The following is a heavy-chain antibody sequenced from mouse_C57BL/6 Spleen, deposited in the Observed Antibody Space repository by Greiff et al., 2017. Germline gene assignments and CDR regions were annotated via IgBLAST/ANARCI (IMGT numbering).Heavy chain of an antibody. D-gene: IGHD4-1*01. CDR3: APNWDGFAY. CDR1: GFNITDYY. CDR2: IDPEDGET. V-gene: IGHV14-2*01. Sequence: VQLQQSGAELVKPGASVKLSCTASGFNITDYYMHWVKQRTEQGLAWIGRIDPEDGETKYAQKFQGKATITADTSSNTAYLQLSSLTSEYTAVYYCAPNWDGFAYWGQGTLVTVSA. J-gene: IGHJ3*01.